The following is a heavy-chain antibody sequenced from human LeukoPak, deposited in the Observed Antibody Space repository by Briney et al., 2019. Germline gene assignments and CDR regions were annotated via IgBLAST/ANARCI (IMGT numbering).Heavy chain of an antibody. J-gene: IGHJ5*02. CDR1: GFTFGDYA. Sequence: GGSLRLSCTASGFTFGDYAMSWARQAPGKGLEWVGFIRSKAYGGTTEYAASVKGRFTISRDDSKSIAYLQMNSLKTEDTAVYYCTRDCPDYYDSSGYYPAPWGQGTLVTVSS. V-gene: IGHV3-49*04. D-gene: IGHD3-22*01. CDR3: TRDCPDYYDSSGYYPAP. CDR2: IRSKAYGGTT.